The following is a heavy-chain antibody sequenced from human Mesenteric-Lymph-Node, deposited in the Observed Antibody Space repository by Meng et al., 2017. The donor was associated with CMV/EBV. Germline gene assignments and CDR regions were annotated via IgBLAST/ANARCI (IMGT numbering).Heavy chain of an antibody. Sequence: ASVKVSCKASGYILTAYYLHWVRQAPGQGLEWMGWINPYNGDADYAQKFQGRVTMTRDTSISTAYVELSGLRSDDSALYYCARGYFDNTGFPLDYWGQGSLVTVSS. CDR1: GYILTAYY. J-gene: IGHJ4*02. CDR3: ARGYFDNTGFPLDY. D-gene: IGHD3-22*01. CDR2: INPYNGDA. V-gene: IGHV1-2*02.